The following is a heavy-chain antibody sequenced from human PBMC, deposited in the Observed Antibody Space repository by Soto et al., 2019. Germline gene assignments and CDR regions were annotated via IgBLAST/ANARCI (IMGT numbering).Heavy chain of an antibody. Sequence: SETLSLTCTVSGGSISSGGYYWSWIRQHPGKGLEWIGYIYYSGSTYYNPSLKSRVTISVDTSKNQFSLKLSSVTAADTAVYYCARDTITMISDAVIGAFDIWGQGTMVTVSS. D-gene: IGHD3-22*01. CDR1: GGSISSGGYY. CDR2: IYYSGST. V-gene: IGHV4-31*03. CDR3: ARDTITMISDAVIGAFDI. J-gene: IGHJ3*02.